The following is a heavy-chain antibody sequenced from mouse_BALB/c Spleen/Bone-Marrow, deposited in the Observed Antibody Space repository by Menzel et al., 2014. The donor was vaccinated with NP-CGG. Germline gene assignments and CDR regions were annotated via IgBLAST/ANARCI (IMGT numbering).Heavy chain of an antibody. CDR2: INPGSSTI. V-gene: IGHV4-2*02. Sequence: EVKLQESGGGLVQPGGSLNLSCAASGFDFSRYWMSWTRQAPGKGQEWIGEINPGSSTINYTPSLKDKFIISRDNAKNTLYLQMNKERSEDTALYYCARRNYGSSWAMDYWGQGTSVTVSS. CDR1: GFDFSRYW. D-gene: IGHD1-1*01. CDR3: ARRNYGSSWAMDY. J-gene: IGHJ4*01.